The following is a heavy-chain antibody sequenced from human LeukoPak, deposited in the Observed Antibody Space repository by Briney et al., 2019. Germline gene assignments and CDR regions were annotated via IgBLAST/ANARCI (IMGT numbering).Heavy chain of an antibody. J-gene: IGHJ1*01. V-gene: IGHV1-18*01. CDR3: ASCHCTNGVCYGECEYFST. CDR1: GYTFTSYG. CDR2: ISPYNGNT. D-gene: IGHD2-8*01. Sequence: ASVKVSCKASGYTFTSYGIIWVRQAPGQGLEWMGWISPYNGNTNYAQKLQGRVTMTTDTSTSTAYMELRSLRSDDTAVYYCASCHCTNGVCYGECEYFSTGARAPWSPSPQ.